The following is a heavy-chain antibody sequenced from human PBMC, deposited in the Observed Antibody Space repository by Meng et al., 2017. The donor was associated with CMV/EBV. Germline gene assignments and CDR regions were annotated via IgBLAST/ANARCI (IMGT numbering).Heavy chain of an antibody. CDR1: GWSFRRYY. CDR2: INHSGST. J-gene: IGHJ5*02. CDR3: ARGVGGWFDP. D-gene: IGHD1-26*01. Sequence: WCTGLLNPSDTLSLTWRGDGWSFRRYYWSSIRQPPGKGLEWIGDINHSGSTNYNPSLKSRVTISVDTSKNQFSLKLSSVPAADTAVYYCARGVGGWFDPWGQGTLVTVSS. V-gene: IGHV4-34*01.